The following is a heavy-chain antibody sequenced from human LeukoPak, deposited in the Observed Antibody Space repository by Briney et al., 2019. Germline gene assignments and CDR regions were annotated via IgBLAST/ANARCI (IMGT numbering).Heavy chain of an antibody. V-gene: IGHV3-7*01. Sequence: QPGGSLRLSCAASGFTFSTYWMSWVRQAPGKGLEWVANIKQDGSEKYYVDSVKGRFTISRDNAKNSLYLQMNTLRPEDTAVYCCARERQNKDFWSGGDYWGQGTLVTVSS. J-gene: IGHJ4*02. D-gene: IGHD3-3*01. CDR1: GFTFSTYW. CDR2: IKQDGSEK. CDR3: ARERQNKDFWSGGDY.